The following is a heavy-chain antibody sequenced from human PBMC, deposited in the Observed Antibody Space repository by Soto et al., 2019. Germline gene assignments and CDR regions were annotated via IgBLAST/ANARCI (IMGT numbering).Heavy chain of an antibody. V-gene: IGHV4-59*08. CDR2: IYYSGST. Sequence: QVQLQESGPGLVKPSETLSLTCTVSGGSISSYYWCWIRQPPGKGLECIGYIYYSGSTNYNPSLKSRVTISVDTSKNQFSLKLSSVTAADTAVYYCLLDHTAMKTGFDYWGQGTLVTVSS. CDR1: GGSISSYY. J-gene: IGHJ4*02. CDR3: LLDHTAMKTGFDY. D-gene: IGHD5-18*01.